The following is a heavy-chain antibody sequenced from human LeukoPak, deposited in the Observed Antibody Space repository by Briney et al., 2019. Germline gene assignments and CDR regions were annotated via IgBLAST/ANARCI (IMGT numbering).Heavy chain of an antibody. CDR3: ARDATGYSSSWD. D-gene: IGHD6-13*01. J-gene: IGHJ3*01. V-gene: IGHV3-48*01. CDR2: ISSSSSTI. CDR1: GFTFSSYS. Sequence: SGGSLRLSCAASGFTFSSYSMNWVRQAPGKGLEWVSYISSSSSTIYYADSVKGRFTISRDNAKNSLYLQMNSLRAEGTAVYYCARDATGYSSSWDWGQGTMVTVSS.